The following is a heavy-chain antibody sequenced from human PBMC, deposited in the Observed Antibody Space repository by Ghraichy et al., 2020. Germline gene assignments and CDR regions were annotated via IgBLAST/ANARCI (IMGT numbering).Heavy chain of an antibody. CDR1: GGSISSYY. CDR3: ARLRWYLNWFDP. V-gene: IGHV4-4*09. J-gene: IGHJ5*02. CDR2: IYTSGST. Sequence: SETLSLTCTVSGGSISSYYWSWIRQPPGKGLEWIGYIYTSGSTNYNPSLKSRVTISVDTSKNQFSLKLSSVTAADTAVYYCARLRWYLNWFDPWGQGTLVTVSS. D-gene: IGHD4-23*01.